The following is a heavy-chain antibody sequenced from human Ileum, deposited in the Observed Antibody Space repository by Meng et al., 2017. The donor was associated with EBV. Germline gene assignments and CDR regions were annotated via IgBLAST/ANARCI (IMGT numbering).Heavy chain of an antibody. D-gene: IGHD2-2*01. V-gene: IGHV4-4*02. CDR2: IYHSGST. CDR1: GGSIRSSNW. J-gene: IGHJ4*02. CDR3: ARGYCSSTSCYAALYYFDY. Sequence: RLRGPDPGLVKPSGTLSLTCVVSGGSIRSSNWWSWVRQPPGKGLEWIGEIYHSGSTNYNPSLKSRVTISVDKSKNQFSLKLSSVTAADTAVYYCARGYCSSTSCYAALYYFDYWGQGTLVTVSS.